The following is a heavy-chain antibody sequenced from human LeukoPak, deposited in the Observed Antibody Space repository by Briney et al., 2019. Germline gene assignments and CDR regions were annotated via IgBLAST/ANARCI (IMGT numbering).Heavy chain of an antibody. CDR1: GGSISSYY. J-gene: IGHJ5*01. CDR2: IYYSGST. Sequence: PSETLSLTCTVSGGSISSYYWSWIRQPPGKGLEWIGYIYYSGSTNYNPSLKSRVTISVDTSKNQFSLKLSSVNASDTAVYFCARTSSWYAGAWFDSWGQGTLVTVSS. CDR3: ARTSSWYAGAWFDS. D-gene: IGHD6-13*01. V-gene: IGHV4-59*08.